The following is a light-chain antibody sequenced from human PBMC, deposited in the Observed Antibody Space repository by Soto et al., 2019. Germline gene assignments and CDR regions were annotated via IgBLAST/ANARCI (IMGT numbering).Light chain of an antibody. CDR3: QQYTSYSWT. CDR2: RAS. CDR1: QSIGGS. J-gene: IGKJ1*01. Sequence: IQMTHSPSTLAASIGGIVTITFRASQSIGGSLAWYQQKPGKAPKLLIYRASSLESGVPSRFSGSGSETEFTLTIRGLQPDDFATYYCQQYTSYSWTFGQGTKVDIK. V-gene: IGKV1-5*03.